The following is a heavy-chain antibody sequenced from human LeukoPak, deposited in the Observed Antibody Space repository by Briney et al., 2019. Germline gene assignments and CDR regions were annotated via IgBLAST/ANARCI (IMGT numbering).Heavy chain of an antibody. J-gene: IGHJ4*02. D-gene: IGHD1-26*01. CDR1: GFSIRSGFY. Sequence: SETLSLTSTVSGFSIRSGFYWGWIRQPPGKGMEWIGNIHHSGSTYYNPSLRSRVTISVDTSKNQFSLKVTSVTATDTAVYYCASDAPGLLGYWGQGTLVTVSS. CDR3: ASDAPGLLGY. CDR2: IHHSGST. V-gene: IGHV4-38-2*02.